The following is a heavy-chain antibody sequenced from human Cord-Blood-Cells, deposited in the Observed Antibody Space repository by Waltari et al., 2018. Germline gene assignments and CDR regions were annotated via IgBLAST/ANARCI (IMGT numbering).Heavy chain of an antibody. Sequence: QVQLQESGPGLVKPSETLSLTCTVSGYSISSGYYWGWIRQPPGKGLEWIGSIYHSGSPYYNPSLKSRVTISGDTSKNQFSLKLSSVTAADTAVYYCARQRGSSSYYYYGMDVWGQGTTVTVSS. V-gene: IGHV4-38-2*02. J-gene: IGHJ6*02. CDR3: ARQRGSSSYYYYGMDV. CDR2: IYHSGSP. CDR1: GYSISSGYY. D-gene: IGHD6-6*01.